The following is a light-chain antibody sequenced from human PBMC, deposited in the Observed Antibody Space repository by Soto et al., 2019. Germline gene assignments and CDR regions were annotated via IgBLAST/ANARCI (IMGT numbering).Light chain of an antibody. CDR1: QSVSSSY. Sequence: EIVLTQSPGTLSLSPEERATLSCRGSQSVSSSYLAWYQQKPGQAPRLLIYRTSNRATGIPDRFSGSGSGTDFTLTISRLEPEDFAVYWCQQYDSSPRTFGQGTKVEIK. CDR3: QQYDSSPRT. V-gene: IGKV3-20*01. J-gene: IGKJ1*01. CDR2: RTS.